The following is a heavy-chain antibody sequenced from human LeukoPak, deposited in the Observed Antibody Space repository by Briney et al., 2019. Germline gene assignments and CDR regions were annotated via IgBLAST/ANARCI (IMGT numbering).Heavy chain of an antibody. CDR2: ISYDGSNK. V-gene: IGHV3-30*01. CDR1: GFTFSSYA. J-gene: IGHJ4*02. CDR3: ARKRIAIDY. D-gene: IGHD6-13*01. Sequence: GGSLRLSCAASGFTFSSYAMHWVRQAPGKGLEWVAVISYDGSNKYYADSVKGRFTISRDNSKNTLYLQMNSLRAADTAVYYCARKRIAIDYWGQGTLVTVSS.